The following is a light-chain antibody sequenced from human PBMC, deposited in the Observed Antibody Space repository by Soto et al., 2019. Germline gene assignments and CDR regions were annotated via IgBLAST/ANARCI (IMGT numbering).Light chain of an antibody. CDR1: SSNVGSYKL. V-gene: IGLV2-23*02. Sequence: QSALTQPASVSGSPGQSITTSCTGTSSNVGSYKLVSWYQQHPGKAPKLMIFEVNKRPSGVSNRFSGSKSGNTASLTISGLKVEDEADYYCCSSGGSPTYVFGTGTQLTVL. CDR2: EVN. J-gene: IGLJ1*01. CDR3: CSSGGSPTYV.